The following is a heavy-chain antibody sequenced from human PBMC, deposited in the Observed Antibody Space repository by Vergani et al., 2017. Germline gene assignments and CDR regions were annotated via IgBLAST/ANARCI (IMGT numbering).Heavy chain of an antibody. CDR2: ISSSSSYI. D-gene: IGHD2-8*01. CDR3: ARDYPSSWVCDI. CDR1: GFTFSSYS. V-gene: IGHV3-21*01. Sequence: EVQLVESGGGLVKPGGSLRLSCAASGFTFSSYSMNWVRQAPGKGLEWVSSISSSSSYIYYADSVKGRFTISRENAKNSLYLQMNSLRAEDTAVYYCARDYPSSWVCDIWGQGTMVTVSS. J-gene: IGHJ3*02.